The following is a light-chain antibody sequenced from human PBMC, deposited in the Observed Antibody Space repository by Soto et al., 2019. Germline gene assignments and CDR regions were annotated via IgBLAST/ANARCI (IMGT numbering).Light chain of an antibody. J-gene: IGKJ1*01. Sequence: EIVMTQSPATLSVSPVEGATLSCRASQSVSNNYLAWYQQKPGQAPRLLIYGASNRATGIPDRFSGSGSGTDFTLTISRLEPEDFAVYYCKQYGSSGTCGQGTTVDIK. CDR1: QSVSNNY. CDR3: KQYGSSGT. CDR2: GAS. V-gene: IGKV3-20*01.